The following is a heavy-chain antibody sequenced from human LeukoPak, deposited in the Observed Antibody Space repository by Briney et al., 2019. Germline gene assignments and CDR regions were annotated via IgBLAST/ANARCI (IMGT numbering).Heavy chain of an antibody. Sequence: SETLSLTCAVSGASISSYDWSWIRQPPGKGLGWIGYIYYSGSTNYNPSLKSRVTISVDTSKNQFSLKLSSVTAADTAVYYCARASYDSSGYPDYWGQGTLVTVSS. CDR1: GASISSYD. CDR2: IYYSGST. J-gene: IGHJ4*02. D-gene: IGHD3-22*01. V-gene: IGHV4-59*01. CDR3: ARASYDSSGYPDY.